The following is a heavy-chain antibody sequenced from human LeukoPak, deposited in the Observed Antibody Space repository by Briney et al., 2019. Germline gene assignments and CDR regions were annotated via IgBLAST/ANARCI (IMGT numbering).Heavy chain of an antibody. CDR3: AKGALPLGYCSGGTCYSSDS. Sequence: PGGSLRLSCAAFGFTFSSYAMSWVRQAPGKGLGWVSAISASGGSTFYADSVKGRFTISRDSSKNTLYLQMNSLRAEDTAIYYCAKGALPLGYCSGGTCYSSDSWGQGTLVTVSS. CDR2: ISASGGST. CDR1: GFTFSSYA. V-gene: IGHV3-23*01. D-gene: IGHD2-15*01. J-gene: IGHJ4*02.